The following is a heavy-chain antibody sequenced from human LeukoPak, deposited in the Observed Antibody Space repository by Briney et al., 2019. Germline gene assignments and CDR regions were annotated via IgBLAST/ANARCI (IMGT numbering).Heavy chain of an antibody. D-gene: IGHD1-26*01. J-gene: IGHJ4*02. Sequence: AGSLRLSCAASGFTFSNYAMTWVRQAPGKGLEWVAVIDSSGGGIYYADSVKGRFTISRDNSKNTLYLQMNSLRAEDTAVFYCGKYSASGSRYFDYWGQGTLVTVSS. CDR2: IDSSGGGI. V-gene: IGHV3-23*01. CDR1: GFTFSNYA. CDR3: GKYSASGSRYFDY.